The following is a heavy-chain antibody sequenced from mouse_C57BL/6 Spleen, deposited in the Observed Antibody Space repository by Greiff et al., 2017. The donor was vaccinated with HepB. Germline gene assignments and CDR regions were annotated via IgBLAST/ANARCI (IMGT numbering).Heavy chain of an antibody. D-gene: IGHD3-3*01. CDR3: SRGGGLDY. Sequence: VQLQQPGAELVMPGASVKLSCKASGYTFTSYWMHWVKQRPGQGLEWIGEIDPSDSYTNYNQKFKGKSTLTVDKSSSTAYMQLSSLTSEDSAVYYWSRGGGLDYWGQGTTLTVSS. V-gene: IGHV1-69*01. CDR2: IDPSDSYT. CDR1: GYTFTSYW. J-gene: IGHJ2*01.